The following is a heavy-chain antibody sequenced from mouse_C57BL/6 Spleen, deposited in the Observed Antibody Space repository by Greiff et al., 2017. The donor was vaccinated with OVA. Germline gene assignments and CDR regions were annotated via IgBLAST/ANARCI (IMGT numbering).Heavy chain of an antibody. CDR3: TGAAQGYFDY. CDR1: GYTFTDYD. CDR2: IDPETGGN. V-gene: IGHV1-15*01. D-gene: IGHD3-2*02. Sequence: VQLQQSGAELVRPGASVTLSCKASGYTFTDYDMHWVKQTPVHGLEWIGAIDPETGGNAYNQKFKGKAILTADKSSSPAYMELRSLTSEDSAVYYCTGAAQGYFDYWGQGTTLTVSS. J-gene: IGHJ2*01.